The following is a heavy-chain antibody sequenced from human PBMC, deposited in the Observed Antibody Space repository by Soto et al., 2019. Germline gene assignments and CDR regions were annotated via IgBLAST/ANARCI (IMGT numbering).Heavy chain of an antibody. J-gene: IGHJ5*02. CDR3: ARDTSIVVVPAAMDWFDP. CDR2: IWYDGSNK. V-gene: IGHV3-33*01. Sequence: PGGSLRLSCAASGFTFSSYGMHWVRQAPGKGLEWVAVIWYDGSNKYYADSVKGRSTISRDNSKNTLYLQMNSLRAEDTAVYYCARDTSIVVVPAAMDWFDPWGQGTLVTVSS. CDR1: GFTFSSYG. D-gene: IGHD2-2*01.